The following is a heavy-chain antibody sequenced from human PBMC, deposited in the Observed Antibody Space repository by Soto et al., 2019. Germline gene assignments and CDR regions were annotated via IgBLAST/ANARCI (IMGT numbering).Heavy chain of an antibody. D-gene: IGHD5-18*01. CDR1: GGSFSGYY. J-gene: IGHJ6*02. V-gene: IGHV4-34*01. CDR3: ARARRGGYSYGSTYYYYGMDV. Sequence: SETLSLTCAVYGGSFSGYYWSWIRQPPGKGLEWIGEINHSGSTNYNPSLKSRVTISVDTSKNQFSLKLSSVTAADTAVYYCARARRGGYSYGSTYYYYGMDVWGQGTTVTVSS. CDR2: INHSGST.